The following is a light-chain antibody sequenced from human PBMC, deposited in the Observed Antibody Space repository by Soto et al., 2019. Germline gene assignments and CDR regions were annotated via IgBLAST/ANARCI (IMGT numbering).Light chain of an antibody. J-gene: IGKJ1*01. CDR1: QSVSSNF. CDR2: AAS. CDR3: QQYVSSPRT. Sequence: EIVLTQSPGTLSLSLGERATLSCRASQSVSSNFLAWYQQKPGQAPRLLIYAASSRATGIPDRFSGSGSGTDFTLTISRLEPEDFAVYYCQQYVSSPRTFGQGTK. V-gene: IGKV3-20*01.